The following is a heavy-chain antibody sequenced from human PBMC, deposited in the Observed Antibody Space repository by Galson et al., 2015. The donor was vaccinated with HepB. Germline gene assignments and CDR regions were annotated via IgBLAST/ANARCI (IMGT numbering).Heavy chain of an antibody. V-gene: IGHV6-1*01. CDR2: IYYRSKWGY. J-gene: IGHJ6*02. CDR3: ARDRWPQGYGVDV. Sequence: CAISGDSVSSNNAAWNWIRQSPSRGLEWLGRIYYRSKWGYDHAESVKSRITINSDTSKNQFSLQLNSVTPEDTAVYYCARDRWPQGYGVDVWGQGTTVTVSS. D-gene: IGHD4-23*01. CDR1: GDSVSSNNAA.